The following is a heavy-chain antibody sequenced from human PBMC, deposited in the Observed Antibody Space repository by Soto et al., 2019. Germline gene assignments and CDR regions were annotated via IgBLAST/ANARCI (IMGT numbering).Heavy chain of an antibody. CDR2: TYYRSKWYN. V-gene: IGHV6-1*01. CDR3: EGVPSFRGMEV. D-gene: IGHD3-16*01. CDR1: WDSFSINSAG. Sequence: SQSLSLTCVISWDSFSINSAGCVLIRHSPSRGLEWLGRTYYRSKWYNDYSVSVKSLITINPDTSKNQFSLHLDSVIPEDTALYYFEGVPSFRGMEVWGQGHPVPVSS. J-gene: IGHJ6*02.